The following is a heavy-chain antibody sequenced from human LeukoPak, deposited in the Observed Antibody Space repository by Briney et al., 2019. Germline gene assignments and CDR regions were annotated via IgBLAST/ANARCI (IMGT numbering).Heavy chain of an antibody. Sequence: GGSLRLSCAASGFTFSSYEMNWVRQAPGEGLEWVSYISSSGSTIYYADSVKGRFTISRDNAKNSLYLQMNSLRAEDTAVYYCARRYCSSTSCLLDYWGQGTLVTVSS. CDR3: ARRYCSSTSCLLDY. CDR2: ISSSGSTI. CDR1: GFTFSSYE. J-gene: IGHJ4*02. D-gene: IGHD2-2*01. V-gene: IGHV3-48*03.